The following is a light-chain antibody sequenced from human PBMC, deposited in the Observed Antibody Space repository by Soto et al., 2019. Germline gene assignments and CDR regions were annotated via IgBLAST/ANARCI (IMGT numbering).Light chain of an antibody. J-gene: IGKJ5*01. CDR2: GAS. V-gene: IGKV1-12*01. Sequence: DIQMTQSPSFVSASVGDRVTITCRASQGISRWLAGYQQRPGKAPDLLLYGASSLQSVVPSRFSGSGSGTDFTRTISSRQPEDFATYFFQQANSFPRTFGQGTRLAIK. CDR1: QGISRW. CDR3: QQANSFPRT.